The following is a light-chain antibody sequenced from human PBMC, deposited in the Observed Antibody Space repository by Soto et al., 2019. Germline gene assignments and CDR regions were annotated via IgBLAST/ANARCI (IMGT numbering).Light chain of an antibody. V-gene: IGKV1-39*01. Sequence: DIQMTQSPTSLSASVGDRVTITCRASQNINKYLNWYQHKPGKAPKVLIYTTSTLQVGVPSRFSGSGSGTDFTLTINGLQPEDSATYYCQQSYSDVSFGGGTRVE. J-gene: IGKJ4*01. CDR1: QNINKY. CDR3: QQSYSDVS. CDR2: TTS.